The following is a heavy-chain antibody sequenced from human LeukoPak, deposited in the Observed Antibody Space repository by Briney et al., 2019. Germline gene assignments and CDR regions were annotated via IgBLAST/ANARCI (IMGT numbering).Heavy chain of an antibody. CDR1: GGSISSYY. D-gene: IGHD6-19*01. J-gene: IGHJ4*02. Sequence: SETLSLTCTVSGGSISSYYWSWIRQPPGKGLEWIGYIYYSGSTNYNPSLKSRVTISVDTSKNQFSLKLSSVTAADTAVYYCARAYSSGWSGLGYWGQGTLVTVSS. V-gene: IGHV4-59*01. CDR2: IYYSGST. CDR3: ARAYSSGWSGLGY.